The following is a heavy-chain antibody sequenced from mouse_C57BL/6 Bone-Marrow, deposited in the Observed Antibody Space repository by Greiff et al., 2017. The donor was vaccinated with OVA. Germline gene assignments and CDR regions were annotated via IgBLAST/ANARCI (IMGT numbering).Heavy chain of an antibody. D-gene: IGHD2-4*01. V-gene: IGHV1-42*01. CDR1: GYSFTGYY. CDR3: ARGDYDVGY. Sequence: VQLQQSGPELVKPGASVKISCKASGYSFTGYYMNWVKQSPEKSLEWIGEINPSTGGTTYNQKFKAKATLTVDKSSSTAYMQLSSLTSEDSAVYYCARGDYDVGYWGQGTTLTVSS. J-gene: IGHJ2*01. CDR2: INPSTGGT.